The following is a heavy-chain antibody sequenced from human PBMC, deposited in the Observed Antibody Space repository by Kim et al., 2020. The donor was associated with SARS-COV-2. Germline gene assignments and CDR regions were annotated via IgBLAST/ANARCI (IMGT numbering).Heavy chain of an antibody. CDR3: ARDSYDSSGHFDY. J-gene: IGHJ4*02. V-gene: IGHV4-4*02. Sequence: SETLSLTCAVSGGSISSSNWWSWVRQPPGKGLEWIGEIYHSGSTNYNPSLKSRVTISVDKSKNQFSLKLSSVTAADTAVYYCARDSYDSSGHFDYWGQGTLVTVSS. CDR1: GGSISSSNW. D-gene: IGHD3-22*01. CDR2: IYHSGST.